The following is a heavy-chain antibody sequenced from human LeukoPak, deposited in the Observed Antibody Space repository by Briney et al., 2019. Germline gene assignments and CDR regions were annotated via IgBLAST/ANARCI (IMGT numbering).Heavy chain of an antibody. V-gene: IGHV3-53*01. CDR2: IYGGGNT. CDR3: ARASFYYDARALDP. Sequence: GGSLRLSCAASGFTVSSNYMNWVRQAPGKGLEWVSVIYGGGNTYYADSVKGRFTISGDNSNNTVFLQMNSLRAEDTAVYYCARASFYYDARALDPWGQGALVTVSS. D-gene: IGHD3-22*01. J-gene: IGHJ5*02. CDR1: GFTVSSNY.